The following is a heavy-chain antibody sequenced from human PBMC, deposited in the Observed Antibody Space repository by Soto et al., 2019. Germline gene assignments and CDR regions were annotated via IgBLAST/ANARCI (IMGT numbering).Heavy chain of an antibody. CDR1: VGSVSSGSNY. CDR3: ARLNPRRYFDY. Sequence: TLSLTGTVSVGSVSSGSNYWSWIRQPPGKGLEWIGYIYYSGSTSYNPSLKSRVTISVDTSKNQFSLKLSSVTAADTAVYYCARLNPRRYFDYWGQGTLVTVSS. V-gene: IGHV4-61*01. CDR2: IYYSGST. J-gene: IGHJ4*02.